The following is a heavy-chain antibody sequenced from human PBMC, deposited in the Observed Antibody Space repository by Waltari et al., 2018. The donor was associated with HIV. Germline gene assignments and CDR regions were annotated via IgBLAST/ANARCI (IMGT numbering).Heavy chain of an antibody. CDR2: IYSNGFR. Sequence: QLQLQESGPALVKPSETLSLTCTVSTGYITQSYYWGWVRQFPGTGLEWIGSIYSNGFRHYAPSLKSRVALSVDMSKNQFSLTLTAVTAADTSRYFCVALRTVTGTIDKWGQGTLVTVS. J-gene: IGHJ4*02. D-gene: IGHD6-19*01. CDR3: VALRTVTGTIDK. V-gene: IGHV4-39*01. CDR1: TGYITQSYY.